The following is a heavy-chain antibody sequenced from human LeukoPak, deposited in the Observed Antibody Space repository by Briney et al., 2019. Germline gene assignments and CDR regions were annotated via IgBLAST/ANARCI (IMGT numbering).Heavy chain of an antibody. V-gene: IGHV3-49*03. Sequence: GGSLRLSCTASGFTFGDYGMSWFRQAPGKGLEWIGFIRSRAYGATTGYAASVKGRFTISRDDFKSIAYLQMNSLKTEDTAVYYCSRTGYYYGNSGDWFDPWGQGTLVTVSS. D-gene: IGHD3-22*01. CDR1: GFTFGDYG. CDR2: IRSRAYGATT. J-gene: IGHJ5*02. CDR3: SRTGYYYGNSGDWFDP.